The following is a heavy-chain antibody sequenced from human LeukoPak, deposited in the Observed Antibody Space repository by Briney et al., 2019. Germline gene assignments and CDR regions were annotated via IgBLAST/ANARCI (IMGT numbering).Heavy chain of an antibody. Sequence: GESLKISCKGSGYSFTSYWIGWVRQMPGKGLEWMGIIYPGDSDTRYSPSFQGQVTISADKSISTAYLQWSSLKASDTAMYYCARRFDGSGYTGYYYYGMDVWGQGTTVTVSS. D-gene: IGHD3-22*01. CDR3: ARRFDGSGYTGYYYYGMDV. V-gene: IGHV5-51*01. CDR1: GYSFTSYW. J-gene: IGHJ6*02. CDR2: IYPGDSDT.